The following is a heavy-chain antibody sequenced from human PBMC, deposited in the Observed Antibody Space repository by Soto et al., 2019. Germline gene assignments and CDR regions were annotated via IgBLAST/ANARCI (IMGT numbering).Heavy chain of an antibody. V-gene: IGHV3-9*01. J-gene: IGHJ4*02. D-gene: IGHD6-19*01. Sequence: GGSLRLSCAASGFTLDDNAMHWFPQAPGKGLEWVSGISWNSGSIGYADSGKGRFTISRDNAKNFLYLQMNSLRAEDTVLYYCAKGPRPRIAVAEYYFDYWGQGTLVTVSS. CDR3: AKGPRPRIAVAEYYFDY. CDR2: ISWNSGSI. CDR1: GFTLDDNA.